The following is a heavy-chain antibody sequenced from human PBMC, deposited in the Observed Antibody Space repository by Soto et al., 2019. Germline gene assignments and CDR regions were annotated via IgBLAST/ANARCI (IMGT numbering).Heavy chain of an antibody. CDR3: ARDSPPVDY. Sequence: ASVKVSCNAVGYTVTSHYVHWVRQAPGQGLEWVGWISAYNGNTNYAQKLQGRVGMTTDTSAGGAYMELRSLRSDDKAVYYCARDSPPVDYWGQGTLVTVSS. V-gene: IGHV1-18*04. CDR2: ISAYNGNT. J-gene: IGHJ4*02. CDR1: GYTVTSHY.